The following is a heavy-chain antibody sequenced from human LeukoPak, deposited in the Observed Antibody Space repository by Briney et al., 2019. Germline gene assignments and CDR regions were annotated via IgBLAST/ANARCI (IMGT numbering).Heavy chain of an antibody. J-gene: IGHJ4*02. CDR2: INPSGGST. Sequence: ASVKVSCKASGYTFTSYYIHWVRQAPGQGLEWMGIINPSGGSTSYPQKFQGRVTMTRDMSTSTVYMELSSLRSEDAAVYYCARGFSSSSHYYFDSWGQGALVTVP. CDR1: GYTFTSYY. D-gene: IGHD6-13*01. V-gene: IGHV1-46*01. CDR3: ARGFSSSSHYYFDS.